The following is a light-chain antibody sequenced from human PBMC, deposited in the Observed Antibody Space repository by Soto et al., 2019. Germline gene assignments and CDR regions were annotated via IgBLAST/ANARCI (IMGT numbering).Light chain of an antibody. V-gene: IGKV3-20*01. J-gene: IGKJ4*01. CDR1: QSVSSSY. Sequence: EIVLTQSPGTLSLSPGERATLSCRASQSVSSSYLAWYQHKPGQAPRLLIYGASSRATGIPDRFSGSGSGTDFTLTISRLEPEDFAVYYCQQYGSSRLTFGGGTKVDIK. CDR2: GAS. CDR3: QQYGSSRLT.